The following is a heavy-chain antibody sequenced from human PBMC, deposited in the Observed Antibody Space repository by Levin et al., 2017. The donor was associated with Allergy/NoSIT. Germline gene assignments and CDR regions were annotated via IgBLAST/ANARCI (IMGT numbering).Heavy chain of an antibody. CDR1: GFTFSSYW. V-gene: IGHV3-7*01. CDR3: ASRIPNYRTSWYGTLDN. Sequence: GESLKISCAASGFTFSSYWMSWVRQTPGKGLEWVAKIKEDGSDKYYVDSVKGRFTISRDNAKNSLYLQMNSLRAEDTAVYYCASRIPNYRTSWYGTLDNWGQGTLVTVSS. CDR2: IKEDGSDK. D-gene: IGHD6-13*01. J-gene: IGHJ4*02.